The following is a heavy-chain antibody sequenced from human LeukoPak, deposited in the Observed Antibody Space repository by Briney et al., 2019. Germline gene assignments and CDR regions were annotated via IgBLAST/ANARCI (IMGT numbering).Heavy chain of an antibody. D-gene: IGHD3-10*01. V-gene: IGHV5-51*01. CDR1: GYSFTSCW. J-gene: IGHJ4*02. CDR3: ARNYGSGSYYGGLAI. Sequence: GESLKISCKGSGYSFTSCWIGWVRQMPGKGLEWMGIIYPGDSDTRYSPSFQGQVTISADESISTAYLQWSSLKASDSAMYYCARNYGSGSYYGGLAIWGQGTLVTVSS. CDR2: IYPGDSDT.